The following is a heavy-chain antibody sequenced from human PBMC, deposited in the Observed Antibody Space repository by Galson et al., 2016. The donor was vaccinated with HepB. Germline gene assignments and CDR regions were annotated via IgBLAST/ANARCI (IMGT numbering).Heavy chain of an antibody. J-gene: IGHJ4*02. V-gene: IGHV4-39*01. CDR3: ARHGPLNAFNGYSSTWYEVLPYYYFDY. Sequence: SETLSLTCSVSGASISSSSYYWGWIRQPPGKGLEWIGTIYYSGSTYYNPSLKSRVTIFEDTSKNQFSLKLSSVTAADTAVYYCARHGPLNAFNGYSSTWYEVLPYYYFDYWGQGTLVTVSS. CDR2: IYYSGST. D-gene: IGHD6-13*01. CDR1: GASISSSSYY.